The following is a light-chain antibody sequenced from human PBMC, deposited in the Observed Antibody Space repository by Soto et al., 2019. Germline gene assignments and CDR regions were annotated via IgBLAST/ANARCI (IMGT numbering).Light chain of an antibody. Sequence: EIVMTQSPATLSVSPGERATLSCRASQSVSSNLAWYQQKPGQAPRLLIYGASTRATGIPARFSGSGSGTAFTLTTSSLPSEDFAVYYCQQYNNWPPWTFGQGTKVEIK. V-gene: IGKV3-15*01. J-gene: IGKJ1*01. CDR1: QSVSSN. CDR2: GAS. CDR3: QQYNNWPPWT.